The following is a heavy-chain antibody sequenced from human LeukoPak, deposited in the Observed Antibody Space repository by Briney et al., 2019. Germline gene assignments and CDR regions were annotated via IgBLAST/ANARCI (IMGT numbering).Heavy chain of an antibody. CDR3: ARPAYGKGYYGMDV. CDR1: GGSISSGGYY. D-gene: IGHD3-10*01. CDR2: IYYSGST. Sequence: SVTLSLTCTVSGGSISSGGYYWSWIRQHPGKGLEWIGYIYYSGSTYYNPSLKSRVTISVDTSKNQFSLKLSSVTAADTAVYYCARPAYGKGYYGMDVWGKGTTVTVSS. J-gene: IGHJ6*04. V-gene: IGHV4-31*03.